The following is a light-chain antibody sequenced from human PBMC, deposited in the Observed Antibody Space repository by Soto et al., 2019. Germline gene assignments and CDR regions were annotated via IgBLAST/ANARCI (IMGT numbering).Light chain of an antibody. CDR3: SSYATSGTLVI. Sequence: QSALTQPASVSGSPGQSITVSCTGTSSDIAAYNYVSWYQQYPGKAPKLIIFEVVNRPSGISSRFSGSKSGNTASLTISGLQAEDEADYYCSSYATSGTLVIFGGGTKLIVL. CDR1: SSDIAAYNY. J-gene: IGLJ2*01. V-gene: IGLV2-14*01. CDR2: EVV.